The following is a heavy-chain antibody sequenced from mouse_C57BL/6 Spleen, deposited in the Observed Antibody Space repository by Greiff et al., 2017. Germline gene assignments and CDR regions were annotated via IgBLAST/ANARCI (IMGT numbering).Heavy chain of an antibody. D-gene: IGHD2-4*01. CDR1: GYSITSGYY. CDR2: ISYDGSN. CDR3: ARNSIYYDYDYAMDY. J-gene: IGHJ4*01. V-gene: IGHV3-6*01. Sequence: EVQLQESGPGLVKPSQSLSLTCSVTGYSITSGYYWNWIRQFPGNKLEWMGYISYDGSNNYNPSLKNRISITRDTSKNQFFLKLNSVTTEDTATYYCARNSIYYDYDYAMDYWGQGTSVTVSS.